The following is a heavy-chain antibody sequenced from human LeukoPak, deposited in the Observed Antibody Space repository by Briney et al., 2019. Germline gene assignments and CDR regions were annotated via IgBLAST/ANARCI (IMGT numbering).Heavy chain of an antibody. V-gene: IGHV3-9*01. CDR1: GFTFDDYA. J-gene: IGHJ4*02. D-gene: IGHD5-18*01. CDR2: ISWNSGSI. Sequence: GGSLRLSCAASGFTFDDYAMHWVRQAPGKGLEWVSGISWNSGSIGYADSVKGRFTISRDNAKNSLYLQMNSLRAEDTALYYCARAWTGYSYGDYWGQGTLVTVSS. CDR3: ARAWTGYSYGDY.